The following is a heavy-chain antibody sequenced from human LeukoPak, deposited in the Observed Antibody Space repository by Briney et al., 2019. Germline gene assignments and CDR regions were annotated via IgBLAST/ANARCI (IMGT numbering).Heavy chain of an antibody. CDR1: GYTLTELS. J-gene: IGHJ4*02. Sequence: ASVKVSCKVSGYTLTELSMHWVRQAPGKGLEWMGGFDPEDGETIYAQKFQGRVTMTRDTSTSTVYMELSSLRSEDTAVYYCARVWDRTGPFDYWGQGTLVTVSS. CDR2: FDPEDGET. D-gene: IGHD1-1*01. V-gene: IGHV1-24*01. CDR3: ARVWDRTGPFDY.